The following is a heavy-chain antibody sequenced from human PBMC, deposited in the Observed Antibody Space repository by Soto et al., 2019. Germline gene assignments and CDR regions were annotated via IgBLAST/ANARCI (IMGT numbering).Heavy chain of an antibody. CDR1: GYTFTTYD. CDR3: ARAVRGVIISYYYYYMDV. D-gene: IGHD3-10*01. CDR2: MNPNSGNT. Sequence: ASVKASCKASGYTFTTYDISWVRQATGQRLEWMGWMNPNSGNTGYAQKFQGRVTMTRNTSISTAYMELSSLRSEDTAVYYCARAVRGVIISYYYYYMDVWGKGTTVTVSS. V-gene: IGHV1-8*01. J-gene: IGHJ6*03.